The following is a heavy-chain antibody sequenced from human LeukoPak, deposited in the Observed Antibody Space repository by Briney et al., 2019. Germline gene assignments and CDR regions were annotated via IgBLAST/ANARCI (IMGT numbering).Heavy chain of an antibody. D-gene: IGHD3-16*01. CDR1: GGSISSGSYS. CDR2: IYPRGST. Sequence: PSETLSLTCAVSGGSISSGSYSWSWIRQPPGKGLEWIGYIYPRGSTYYNPSLKSRVILSLDKSANEFSLNLSSVTAADTAVYYCARFSPRAMGDYLDFWGQGTLVTVSS. CDR3: ARFSPRAMGDYLDF. V-gene: IGHV4-30-2*01. J-gene: IGHJ4*02.